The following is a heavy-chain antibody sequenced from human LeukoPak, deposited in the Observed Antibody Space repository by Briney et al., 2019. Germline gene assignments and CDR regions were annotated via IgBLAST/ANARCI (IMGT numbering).Heavy chain of an antibody. J-gene: IGHJ4*02. CDR2: IKQEGSEK. V-gene: IGHV3-7*03. CDR1: GVSFNNYR. CDR3: VRGPHIAATSY. D-gene: IGHD6-25*01. Sequence: PGGSLRLSCVASGVSFNNYRMTWVRQAPGKGLEWVANIKQEGSEKQYVDSVKGRFAISRDNAKKSLYLQINTLRAEGTAVYYCVRGPHIAATSYWGQGTLVTVSS.